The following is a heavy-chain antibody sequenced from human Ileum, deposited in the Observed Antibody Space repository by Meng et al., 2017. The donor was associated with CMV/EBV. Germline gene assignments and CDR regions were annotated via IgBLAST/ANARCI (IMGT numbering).Heavy chain of an antibody. D-gene: IGHD3-10*01. J-gene: IGHJ4*02. Sequence: QGQRQEAGPGLVKPSETLSPTCSVSGVSISNYYWTWIRQPAGKGLEFIGRVSPGGIEYNPSLMSRVTMSLDTSRNQLSLNLNSVTAADTAVYYCARAAARGVPVDYWGQGILVTVSS. CDR3: ARAAARGVPVDY. V-gene: IGHV4-4*07. CDR2: VSPGGI. CDR1: GVSISNYY.